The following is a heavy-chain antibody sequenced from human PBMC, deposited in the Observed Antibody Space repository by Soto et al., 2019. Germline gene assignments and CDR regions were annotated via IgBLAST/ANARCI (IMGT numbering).Heavy chain of an antibody. CDR3: ARDLSRPQKSYYDSSGYPDY. D-gene: IGHD3-22*01. CDR2: TSSSSGDI. CDR1: GFSFNMYT. V-gene: IGHV3-21*06. Sequence: GGSLRLSCVASGFSFNMYTMNWVRQAPGKGLEWVSSTSSSSGDIFYADSVKGRFIISRDNAKNSLNLQMNSLRAEDTAVYYCARDLSRPQKSYYDSSGYPDYWGQGTLVTVSS. J-gene: IGHJ4*02.